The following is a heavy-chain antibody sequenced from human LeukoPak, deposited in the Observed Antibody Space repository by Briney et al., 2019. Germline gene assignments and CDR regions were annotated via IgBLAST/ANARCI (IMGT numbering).Heavy chain of an antibody. J-gene: IGHJ3*02. D-gene: IGHD3-16*01. V-gene: IGHV3-30*18. CDR2: ISYDGSNK. CDR3: AKDGGVGAFDI. Sequence: GGSLRLSCAASGFTFSSYGMHWVRQAPGKGLEWVAVISYDGSNKYYADSVNGRFTISRDNSKNTLYLQMNSLRAEDTAVYYCAKDGGVGAFDIWGQGTMVTVSS. CDR1: GFTFSSYG.